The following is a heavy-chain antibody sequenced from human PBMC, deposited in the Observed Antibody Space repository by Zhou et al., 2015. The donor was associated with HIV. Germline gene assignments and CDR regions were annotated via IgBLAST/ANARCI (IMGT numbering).Heavy chain of an antibody. V-gene: IGHV1-18*01. CDR2: ISAYSGDT. Sequence: QVQLVQSGAEMKKPGSSVKVSCKASGDTFNNFGISWVRQAPGQGLEWMGWISAYSGDTKYAQKFQDRVTVTTDTSTATAYLEVRNVTPEDTAVYYCARSRILWAGTDFDYWGQGSLVTVSS. D-gene: IGHD6-19*01. CDR1: GDTFNNFG. CDR3: ARSRILWAGTDFDY. J-gene: IGHJ4*02.